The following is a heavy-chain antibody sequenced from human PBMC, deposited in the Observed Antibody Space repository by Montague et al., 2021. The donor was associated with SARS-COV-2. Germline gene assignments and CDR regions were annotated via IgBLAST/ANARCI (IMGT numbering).Heavy chain of an antibody. V-gene: IGHV2-70*01. J-gene: IGHJ6*02. D-gene: IGHD3-10*01. Sequence: PALVKPTQTLTLTCTFSGFSLSTSGMRVSWIRQPPGKALEWLALIYWDDDKYYSTSLKTRLTISKDTSKNQVVLTVTNMDPVDTATYYCARMRVLLRFGGLGPYGSDVWGQGTPVTVSS. CDR2: IYWDDDK. CDR1: GFSLSTSGMR. CDR3: ARMRVLLRFGGLGPYGSDV.